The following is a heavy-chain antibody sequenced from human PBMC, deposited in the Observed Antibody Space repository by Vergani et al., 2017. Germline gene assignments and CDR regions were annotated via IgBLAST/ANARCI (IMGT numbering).Heavy chain of an antibody. V-gene: IGHV3-9*01. CDR3: TKGSVYYYDSAGHGYDPYTGFDL. CDR1: GITFWKFG. CDR2: ISWNSGAV. J-gene: IGHJ3*01. Sequence: EVQLVESGGGLVKTGGSLRLSCEASGITFWKFGMHWVRQGPGKGLEWVSGISWNSGAVDYADSLRGRFTISRDNAKNSLFLEMNSLRFEDTAVYFCTKGSVYYYDSAGHGYDPYTGFDLWGQGTLVTVSS. D-gene: IGHD3-22*01.